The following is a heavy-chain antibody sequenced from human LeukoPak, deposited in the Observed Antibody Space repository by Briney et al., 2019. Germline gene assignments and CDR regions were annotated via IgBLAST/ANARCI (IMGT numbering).Heavy chain of an antibody. CDR3: ARESEIRGAYYYDSSGYPDY. CDR2: IYYSGST. J-gene: IGHJ4*02. V-gene: IGHV4-39*07. D-gene: IGHD3-22*01. Sequence: SETLSLTCTVSGGSISSSSYYWGWIRQPLGKGLEWIGSIYYSGSTYYNPSLKSRVTISVDTSKNQFSLKLSSVTAADTAVYYCARESEIRGAYYYDSSGYPDYWGQGTLVTVSS. CDR1: GGSISSSSYY.